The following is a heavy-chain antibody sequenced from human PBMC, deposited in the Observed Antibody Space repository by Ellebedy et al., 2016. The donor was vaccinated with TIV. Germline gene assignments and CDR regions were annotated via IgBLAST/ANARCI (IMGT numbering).Heavy chain of an antibody. J-gene: IGHJ4*02. V-gene: IGHV5-51*01. Sequence: GESLKTSXKGSGYSFTSYWIGWVRQMPGKGLEWMGIIYPGDSDTRYSPSFQGQVTISADKSISTAYLQWSSLKASDTAMYYCARLWNYYDSSGYYYDYWGQGTLVTVSS. CDR3: ARLWNYYDSSGYYYDY. CDR1: GYSFTSYW. CDR2: IYPGDSDT. D-gene: IGHD3-22*01.